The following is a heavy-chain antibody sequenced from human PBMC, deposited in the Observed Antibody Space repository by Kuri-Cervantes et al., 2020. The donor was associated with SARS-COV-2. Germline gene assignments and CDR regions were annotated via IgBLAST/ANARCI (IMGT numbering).Heavy chain of an antibody. CDR3: AKDLAVTTYFDH. Sequence: GESLKISCAASGFSFSSYMMTWVRQAPGKGLEWVSGISGSGGSSYYADSVKGRFTISRDNSKNMVFLQMNSLRADDTAIYFCAKDLAVTTYFDHWGQGIRVTVSS. CDR2: ISGSGGSS. J-gene: IGHJ4*01. CDR1: GFSFSSYM. D-gene: IGHD4-17*01. V-gene: IGHV3-23*01.